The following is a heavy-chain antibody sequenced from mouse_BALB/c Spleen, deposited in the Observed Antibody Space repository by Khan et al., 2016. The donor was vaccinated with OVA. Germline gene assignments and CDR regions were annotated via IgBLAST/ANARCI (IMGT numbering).Heavy chain of an antibody. J-gene: IGHJ2*01. CDR3: AKMARTIN. CDR1: GFTFSSYG. CDR2: INSNGGST. Sequence: VELVESGGGLVQPGGSLKLSCAASGFTFSSYGMSWVRQTPDKRLELVATINSNGGSTYYPDSVKGRFTISRDTAKNTLYRQRSSLKSEDTAMYYCAKMARTINWGQGTTVTVSS. V-gene: IGHV5-6-3*01.